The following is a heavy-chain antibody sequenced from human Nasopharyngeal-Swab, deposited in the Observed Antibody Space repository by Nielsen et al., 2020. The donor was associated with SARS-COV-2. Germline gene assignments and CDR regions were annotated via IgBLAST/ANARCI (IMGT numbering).Heavy chain of an antibody. CDR1: GFTFSGYT. V-gene: IGHV3-21*01. Sequence: GGSLRLSCVASGFTFSGYTMNWVRQAPGKGLEWISSISSTTPYIYYADSVKGRFTISRDNAKNSLYLQMNSLRAEDTAVYYCARDKNFKAAAGTRVWFDPWGQGTLVTVSS. CDR3: ARDKNFKAAAGTRVWFDP. J-gene: IGHJ5*02. CDR2: ISSTTPYI. D-gene: IGHD6-13*01.